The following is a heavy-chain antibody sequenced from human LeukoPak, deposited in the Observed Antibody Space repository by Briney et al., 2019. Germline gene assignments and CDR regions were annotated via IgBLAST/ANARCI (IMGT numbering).Heavy chain of an antibody. V-gene: IGHV3-21*01. J-gene: IGHJ4*02. CDR1: GFTLSSYS. CDR3: ARELGYYYDSIGY. D-gene: IGHD3-22*01. Sequence: GGSLRLSCAASGFTLSSYSMNWVRQAPGKGLEWVSSISSSSSYIYYADSVKGRFTISRDNAKNSLYLQMNSLRAEDTAVYYCARELGYYYDSIGYWGQGTLVTVSS. CDR2: ISSSSSYI.